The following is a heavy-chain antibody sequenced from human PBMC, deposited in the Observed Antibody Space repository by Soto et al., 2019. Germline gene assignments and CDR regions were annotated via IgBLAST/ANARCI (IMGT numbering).Heavy chain of an antibody. CDR2: ISAYNGNT. V-gene: IGHV1-18*01. CDR3: ARGLRFWSGYPGEVWGYYYDGMDV. D-gene: IGHD3-3*01. Sequence: ASVKVSCKASGYTFTSYGISWVRQAPGQGLEWMGWISAYNGNTNYAQKLQGRVTMTTDTSTSTAYMELRSLRSDDTAVYYCARGLRFWSGYPGEVWGYYYDGMDVWGQGTTVTVS. CDR1: GYTFTSYG. J-gene: IGHJ6*02.